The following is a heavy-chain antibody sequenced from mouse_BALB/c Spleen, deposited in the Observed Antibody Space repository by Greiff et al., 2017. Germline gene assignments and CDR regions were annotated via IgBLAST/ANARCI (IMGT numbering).Heavy chain of an antibody. D-gene: IGHD1-2*01. V-gene: IGHV1-5*01. CDR1: GYTFTSYW. CDR3: TNSLLRLQYFDV. J-gene: IGHJ1*01. Sequence: VQLQQSGTVLARPGASVKMSCKASGYTFTSYWMHWVKQRPGQGLEWIGAIYPGNSDTSYNQKFKGKAKLTAVTSTSTAYMELSSLTNEDSAVYYCTNSLLRLQYFDVWGAGTTVTVSS. CDR2: IYPGNSDT.